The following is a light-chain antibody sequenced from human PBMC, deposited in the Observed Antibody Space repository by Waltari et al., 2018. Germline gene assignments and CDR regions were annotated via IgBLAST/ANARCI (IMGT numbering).Light chain of an antibody. J-gene: IGLJ3*02. CDR1: ICDIGGYTY. CDR2: DVG. CDR3: SSHTNSDILGGV. V-gene: IGLV2-14*03. Sequence: QSALTQPASVSGSLAQSITISCTGTICDIGGYTYVSWYQRHPDKAPKHLIYDVGNRPSGFYDRFSGSKSGNTASLTISGLQAEDEAEYYCSSHTNSDILGGVFGGGTKLTVL.